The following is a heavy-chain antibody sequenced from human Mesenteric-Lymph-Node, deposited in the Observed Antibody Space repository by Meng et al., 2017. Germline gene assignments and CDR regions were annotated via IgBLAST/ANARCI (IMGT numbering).Heavy chain of an antibody. CDR2: INPNSGGT. V-gene: IGHV1-2*02. CDR1: GYTFTSYG. J-gene: IGHJ4*02. Sequence: ASVKVSCKASGYTFTSYGISWVRQAPGQGLEWMGWINPNSGGTNYAQKFQGRVTMTRDTSISTAYMELSRLRSDDTAVYYCARDLYPDYGDYEIPFVDYWGQGTLVTVSS. D-gene: IGHD4-17*01. CDR3: ARDLYPDYGDYEIPFVDY.